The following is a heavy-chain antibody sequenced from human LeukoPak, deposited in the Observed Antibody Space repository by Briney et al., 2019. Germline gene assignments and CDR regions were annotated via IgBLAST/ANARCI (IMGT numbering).Heavy chain of an antibody. D-gene: IGHD3-9*01. CDR2: ISWNSGSI. Sequence: GGSLRLSCAASGFTFSSYGMHWVRQAPGKGLEWVSGISWNSGSIGYADSVKGRFTISRDNAKNSLYLQMNSLRAEDTALYYCAKDLGDILTGYYYGFAFDIWGQGTMVTVSS. CDR1: GFTFSSYG. J-gene: IGHJ3*02. CDR3: AKDLGDILTGYYYGFAFDI. V-gene: IGHV3-9*01.